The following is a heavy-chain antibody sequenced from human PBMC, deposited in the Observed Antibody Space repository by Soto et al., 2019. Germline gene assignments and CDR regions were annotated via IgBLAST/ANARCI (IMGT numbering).Heavy chain of an antibody. D-gene: IGHD3-9*01. CDR3: ARGDATKIVVTTYYARDV. J-gene: IGHJ6*02. Sequence: QVQLVQSGAEVKKPGSSVKVSCKASGGSLSNYGISWVRQAPGQGLEWMGGIIPVFGTANYAQKFQGRVTITADESTSIVYMDVTSLKSEDTAVYYCARGDATKIVVTTYYARDVWGQGTTVTVSS. CDR2: IIPVFGTA. V-gene: IGHV1-69*12. CDR1: GGSLSNYG.